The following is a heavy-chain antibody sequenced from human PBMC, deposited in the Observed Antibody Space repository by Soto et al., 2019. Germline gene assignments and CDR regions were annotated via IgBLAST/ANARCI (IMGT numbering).Heavy chain of an antibody. CDR3: AKDHGYAGGWHTPYYFDS. CDR1: GFTFSSYA. CDR2: ISASGGST. J-gene: IGHJ4*02. D-gene: IGHD6-19*01. Sequence: GGSLRLSCAASGFTFSSYAMSWVRQAPGKGLEWVSAISASGGSTYYADSVKGRFTISRDNSKNTLYLQMNSLRAADTAIYYCAKDHGYAGGWHTPYYFDSWGQGTLVTVSS. V-gene: IGHV3-23*01.